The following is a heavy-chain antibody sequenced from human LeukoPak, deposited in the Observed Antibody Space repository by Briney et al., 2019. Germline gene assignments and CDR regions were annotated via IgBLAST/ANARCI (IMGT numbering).Heavy chain of an antibody. Sequence: GGSLRLSCAASGFTFSSYIMNWVRQAPGKGLEWISYISSSSSTIYYADSVKGRFTISRDNAKNSLYFQMNSLRDEDTAVYYCARTYSSGWLVDYWGQGTLVTVSS. CDR3: ARTYSSGWLVDY. CDR2: ISSSSSTI. D-gene: IGHD6-19*01. V-gene: IGHV3-48*02. J-gene: IGHJ4*02. CDR1: GFTFSSYI.